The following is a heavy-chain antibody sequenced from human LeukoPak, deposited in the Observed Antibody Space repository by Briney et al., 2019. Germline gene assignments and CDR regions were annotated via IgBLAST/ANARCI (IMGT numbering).Heavy chain of an antibody. CDR3: ARDSITGTLNPGFDY. CDR2: IIPILGIA. CDR1: GGTFSSYA. D-gene: IGHD1-20*01. Sequence: ASVKVSCKASGGTFSSYAISWVRQAPGQGLEWMGRIIPILGIANYAQKFQGRVTITADKSTSTAYMEPSSLRSEDTAVYYCARDSITGTLNPGFDYWGQGTLVTVSS. J-gene: IGHJ4*02. V-gene: IGHV1-69*04.